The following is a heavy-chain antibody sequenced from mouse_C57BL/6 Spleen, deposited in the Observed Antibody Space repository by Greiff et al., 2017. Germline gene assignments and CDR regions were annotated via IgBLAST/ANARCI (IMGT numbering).Heavy chain of an antibody. V-gene: IGHV1-15*01. CDR1: GFTFTDYE. D-gene: IGHD1-1*01. CDR3: TRSGYGSAWFAY. CDR2: IDPETGGT. J-gene: IGHJ3*01. Sequence: QVQLQQSGAELVRPGASVTLSCTASGFTFTDYEMHWVQQTPVHGLEWIGAIDPETGGTAYKQKFKGQAILTADKSSSTAYMELRSLKSEDYAGYYCTRSGYGSAWFAYWGQGTLVTVSA.